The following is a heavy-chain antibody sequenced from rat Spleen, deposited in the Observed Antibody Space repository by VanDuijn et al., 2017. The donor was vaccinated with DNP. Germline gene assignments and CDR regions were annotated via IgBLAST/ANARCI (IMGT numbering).Heavy chain of an antibody. CDR1: GFTFSDYN. J-gene: IGHJ2*01. CDR3: ARDGGGPFDY. V-gene: IGHV5S10*01. Sequence: EVQLVESGGGLVQPGRSLKLSCAASGFTFSDYNMAWVRQAPKKGLEWVATILYDGSSTYYPDSVRGRFTVSRDDATSTLYLQMDSLRSEDTATYYCARDGGGPFDYWGQGVMVTVSS. D-gene: IGHD1-11*01. CDR2: ILYDGSST.